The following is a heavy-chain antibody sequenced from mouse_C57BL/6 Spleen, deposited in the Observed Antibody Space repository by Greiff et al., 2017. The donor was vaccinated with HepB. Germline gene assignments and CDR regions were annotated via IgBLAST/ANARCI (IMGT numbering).Heavy chain of an antibody. J-gene: IGHJ4*01. CDR1: GYTFTSYW. V-gene: IGHV1-50*01. D-gene: IGHD2-2*01. CDR2: IDPSDSYT. CDR3: ARGGYYDAMDY. Sequence: QVQLQQPGAELVKPGASVKLSCKASGYTFTSYWMQWVKQRPGQGLEWIGEIDPSDSYTNYNQKLKGKATLTVDTSSSTAYMQLSSLTSEDSAVYYCARGGYYDAMDYWGQGTSVTVSS.